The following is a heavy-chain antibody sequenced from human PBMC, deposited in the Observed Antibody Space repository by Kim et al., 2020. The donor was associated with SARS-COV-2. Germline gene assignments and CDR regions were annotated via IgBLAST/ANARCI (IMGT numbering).Heavy chain of an antibody. CDR2: INTGETGST. Sequence: GGSLRLSCAASGFTFSNYRMHWVRQAPGKGLVWVSRINTGETGSTNYADSVKGRFTISRDNAKNILYLQMTGLTAEDTAVYYCGRGSDSTCFRHLDLWGR. CDR1: GFTFSNYR. J-gene: IGHJ2*01. D-gene: IGHD3-3*01. V-gene: IGHV3-74*01. CDR3: GRGSDSTCFRHLDL.